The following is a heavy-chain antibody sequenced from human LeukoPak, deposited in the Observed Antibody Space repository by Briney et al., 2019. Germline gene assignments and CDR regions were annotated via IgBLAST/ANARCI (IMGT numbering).Heavy chain of an antibody. Sequence: GGSLRLSCAASGFTISSNYMSWARQAPGKGLEWVSVLYSGGSAYYADSVRGRFTISRDNSKNTLYLQMSSLRAEDTAVYYCARSSDGDYYYYFDYWGQGTLVTVSS. CDR2: LYSGGSA. D-gene: IGHD4-17*01. V-gene: IGHV3-53*01. CDR1: GFTISSNY. J-gene: IGHJ4*02. CDR3: ARSSDGDYYYYFDY.